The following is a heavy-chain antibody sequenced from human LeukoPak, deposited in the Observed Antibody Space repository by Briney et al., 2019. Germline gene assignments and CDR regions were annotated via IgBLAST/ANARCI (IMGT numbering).Heavy chain of an antibody. CDR3: AREGNSGSYSSIDY. CDR2: ISAYNGNT. V-gene: IGHV1-18*01. D-gene: IGHD1-26*01. CDR1: GYTFTSYG. Sequence: ASVKVSCTASGYTFTSYGISWVRQAPGQGLEWMGWISAYNGNTNYAQKFQGRVTITADESTSTAYMELSSLRSEDTAVYYCAREGNSGSYSSIDYWGQGTLVTVSS. J-gene: IGHJ4*02.